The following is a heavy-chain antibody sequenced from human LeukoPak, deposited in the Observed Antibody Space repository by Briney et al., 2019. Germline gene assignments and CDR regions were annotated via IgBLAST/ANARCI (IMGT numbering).Heavy chain of an antibody. D-gene: IGHD4/OR15-4a*01. CDR3: ARRNSNYRNNYYYYYMDV. Sequence: SETLSLTCTVSGGSISSSSYYWGWIRQPPGKGLEWIGSIYYSGSTYYNPSLKSRVTISVDTSKNQFSLKLSSVTAADTAVYYCARRNSNYRNNYYYYYMDVWGKGTTVTVSS. CDR2: IYYSGST. V-gene: IGHV4-39*07. J-gene: IGHJ6*03. CDR1: GGSISSSSYY.